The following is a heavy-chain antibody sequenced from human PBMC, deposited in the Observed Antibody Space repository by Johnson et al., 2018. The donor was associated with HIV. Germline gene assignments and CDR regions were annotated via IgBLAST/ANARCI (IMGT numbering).Heavy chain of an antibody. CDR3: ARGWVRVAARYAFDI. CDR2: INWNGGNT. J-gene: IGHJ3*02. D-gene: IGHD6-6*01. Sequence: VQLVESGGGVVRPGGSLRLACAATGFTFDDYGMSWVRQGPGKGLEWVSGINWNGGNTDFADAVKGRFNVSRDNAKNSLYLQMNSLRAEDTSLYYCARGWVRVAARYAFDIWGQGTMVTVSS. CDR1: GFTFDDYG. V-gene: IGHV3-20*04.